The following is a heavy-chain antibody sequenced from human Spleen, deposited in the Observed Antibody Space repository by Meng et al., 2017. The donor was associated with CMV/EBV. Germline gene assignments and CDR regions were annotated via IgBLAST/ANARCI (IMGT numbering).Heavy chain of an antibody. V-gene: IGHV1-8*01. CDR1: FIDYD. CDR3: TRDGHTGRHGWRYDTGWFDP. J-gene: IGHJ5*02. CDR2: MNPSSGNT. Sequence: FIDYDINWGRQASGQGLEWMGWMNPSSGNTGYAQNFQGRLSMTISTSTSTAYMELNSLRSEDTAVYYCTRDGHTGRHGWRYDTGWFDPWGQGTLVTVSS. D-gene: IGHD2-8*02.